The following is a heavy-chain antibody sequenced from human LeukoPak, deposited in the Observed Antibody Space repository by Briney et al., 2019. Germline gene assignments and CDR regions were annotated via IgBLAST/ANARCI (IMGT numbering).Heavy chain of an antibody. CDR2: IYTSGST. CDR1: GGSITNYY. V-gene: IGHV4-4*07. J-gene: IGHJ6*02. D-gene: IGHD2-2*01. Sequence: SETLSLTCTVSGGSITNYYWSWIRHPAGKGLEWIGRIYTSGSTSYNPSLKSRVTMSIDTSKNQFSLKMSSVTAADTAVYYCARGCSSTSCWLRMDVWGQGTTVTVSS. CDR3: ARGCSSTSCWLRMDV.